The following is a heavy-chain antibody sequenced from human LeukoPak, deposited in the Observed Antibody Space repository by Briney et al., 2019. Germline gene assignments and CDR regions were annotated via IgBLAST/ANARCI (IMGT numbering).Heavy chain of an antibody. J-gene: IGHJ4*02. CDR3: AREKTYYYDSSGPGFDY. V-gene: IGHV4-59*12. CDR2: IYYSGST. D-gene: IGHD3-22*01. CDR1: GGSISSYY. Sequence: PSETLSLTCTVSGGSISSYYWSWIRQPPGKGLEWIGYIYYSGSTNYNPSLKSRVTISVDTSKNQFSLKLSSVTAADTAVYYCAREKTYYYDSSGPGFDYWGQGTLVTVSS.